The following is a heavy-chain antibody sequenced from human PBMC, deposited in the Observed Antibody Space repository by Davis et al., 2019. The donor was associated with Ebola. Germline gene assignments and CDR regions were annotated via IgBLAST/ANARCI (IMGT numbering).Heavy chain of an antibody. J-gene: IGHJ4*02. CDR2: ISGSGGST. V-gene: IGHV3-23*01. D-gene: IGHD2-15*01. CDR1: GFTFSSYA. CDR3: AKVGHIVVVVAATGLFDY. Sequence: PGGSLRLSCAASGFTFSSYAMSWVHQAPGKGLEWVSAISGSGGSTYYADSVKGRFTISRDNSKNTLYLQMNSLRAEDTAVYYCAKVGHIVVVVAATGLFDYWGQGTLVTVSS.